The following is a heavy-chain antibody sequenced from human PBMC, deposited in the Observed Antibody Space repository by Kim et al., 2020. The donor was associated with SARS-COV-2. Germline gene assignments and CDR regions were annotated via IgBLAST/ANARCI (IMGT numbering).Heavy chain of an antibody. V-gene: IGHV3-74*01. Sequence: NPDGTATYYADSMKGRFTISRDNAKNTLYLQMNSLRAEDSAVYYCSREFADWGQGTQVTVSS. J-gene: IGHJ4*02. CDR3: SREFAD. CDR2: NPDGTAT.